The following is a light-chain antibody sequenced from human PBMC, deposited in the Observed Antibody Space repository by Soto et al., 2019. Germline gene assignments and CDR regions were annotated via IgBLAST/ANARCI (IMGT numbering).Light chain of an antibody. Sequence: QSALTQPASVSGSPGQSITISCTGTSSDVGSYNLVSWYQQHPGKAPKLMIYEGSTRPSGVSNRFSGSKSGNTASLTISGLRAEDEADYYCCSYAGSSTSVFGTGPKLTVL. CDR3: CSYAGSSTSV. CDR1: SSDVGSYNL. CDR2: EGS. V-gene: IGLV2-23*01. J-gene: IGLJ1*01.